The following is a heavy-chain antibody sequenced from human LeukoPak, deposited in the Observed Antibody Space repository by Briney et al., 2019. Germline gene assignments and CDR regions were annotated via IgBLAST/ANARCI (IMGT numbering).Heavy chain of an antibody. CDR1: GYTFTSYY. V-gene: IGHV1-46*01. Sequence: GASVKVSCKAPGYTFTSYYMHWVRQAPGQGLEWMGIINPSGGSTSYAQKFQGRVTMTRDTSTSTVYMELSSLRSEDTAVYYCARGGYYYDSSGYYYFDYWGQGTLVTVSS. J-gene: IGHJ4*02. D-gene: IGHD3-22*01. CDR3: ARGGYYYDSSGYYYFDY. CDR2: INPSGGST.